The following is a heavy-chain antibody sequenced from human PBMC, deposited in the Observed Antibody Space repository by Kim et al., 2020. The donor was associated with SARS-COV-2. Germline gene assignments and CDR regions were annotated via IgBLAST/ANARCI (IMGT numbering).Heavy chain of an antibody. CDR3: TTEYGGSAASYYYGMDD. V-gene: IGHV3-15*01. CDR2: IKSKTDGGTT. D-gene: IGHD1-26*01. CDR1: GFTFSNAW. J-gene: IGHJ6*02. Sequence: GGSLRLSCAASGFTFSNAWMSWVRQAPGKGLEWVGRIKSKTDGGTTDYAAPVKGRFTISRDDSKNTLYLQMNSLKTEDTAVYYCTTEYGGSAASYYYGMDDWGPRTTVSVSS.